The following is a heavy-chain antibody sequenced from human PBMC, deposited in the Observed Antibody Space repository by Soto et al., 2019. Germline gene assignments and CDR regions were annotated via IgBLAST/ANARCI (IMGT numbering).Heavy chain of an antibody. CDR3: TTTRPGTNVFDN. Sequence: EVQLVESGGGLVEPGGSLRLSCAASGITFSNAWMNWVRKAPGKGLEYIGRIRSKTDGGTTEYAATVEGRFTVSRDDSKNTLYLQMSGLKTEATAVYYCTTTRPGTNVFDNWGQGTLVTVSS. D-gene: IGHD6-13*01. CDR2: IRSKTDGGTT. J-gene: IGHJ3*02. V-gene: IGHV3-15*01. CDR1: GITFSNAW.